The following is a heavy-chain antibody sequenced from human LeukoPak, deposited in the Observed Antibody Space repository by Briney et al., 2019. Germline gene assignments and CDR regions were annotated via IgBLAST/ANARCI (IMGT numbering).Heavy chain of an antibody. J-gene: IGHJ6*02. D-gene: IGHD5-12*01. CDR2: IYYSGST. V-gene: IGHV4-39*07. CDR1: GGSRSGYY. Sequence: SETLTLTGTVSGGSRSGYYWSWIRQPPGKGLEWIGSIYYSGSTYYNPSLKSRVTISVDTSKNQFSLKLSSVTAADTAVYYCARVWSGGYGPTYYYYYGMDVWGQGTTVTVSS. CDR3: ARVWSGGYGPTYYYYYGMDV.